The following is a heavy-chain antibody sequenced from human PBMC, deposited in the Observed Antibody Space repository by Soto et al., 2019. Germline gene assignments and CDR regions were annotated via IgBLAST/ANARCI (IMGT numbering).Heavy chain of an antibody. J-gene: IGHJ4*02. V-gene: IGHV1-3*01. D-gene: IGHD3-10*01. CDR3: GRGLGGARTYFDY. CDR1: GYTFTSYG. Sequence: ASVKVSCKASGYTFTSYGMHWVRQAPGQRLEWMGWINAGSGNTKYSQKFQGRVTITRDTSASTAYMELSSLRSEDTAVYYCGRGLGGARTYFDYWGQGTLVTVSS. CDR2: INAGSGNT.